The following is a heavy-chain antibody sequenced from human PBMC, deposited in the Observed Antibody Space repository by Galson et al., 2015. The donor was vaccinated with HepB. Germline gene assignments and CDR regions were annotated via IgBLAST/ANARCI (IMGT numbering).Heavy chain of an antibody. V-gene: IGHV3-30*12. CDR3: ARGLGTRYSNSWYFFDAMDV. D-gene: IGHD2/OR15-2a*01. CDR2: ISYDGRNQ. Sequence: SLRLSCAVSGFTLNSYSMHWVRQAPGKGLEWVAVISYDGRNQYYADSVQGRITISRDNSKNTVYLQMDSLRVEDTALYYCARGLGTRYSNSWYFFDAMDVWGQGTTVIVSS. J-gene: IGHJ6*02. CDR1: GFTLNSYS.